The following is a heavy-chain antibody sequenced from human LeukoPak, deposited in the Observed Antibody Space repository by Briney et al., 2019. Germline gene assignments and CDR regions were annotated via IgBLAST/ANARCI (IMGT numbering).Heavy chain of an antibody. D-gene: IGHD6-19*01. Sequence: SETLSLACTVSGGSVSSYYWSWIRQPPEKGLEWIGYIYYSGSTSYNPPLKSRVSISVDTSNNQFSLKLTSVTAADTAVYHCARFIAVARNWFDPWGQGTLVTVSS. CDR2: IYYSGST. V-gene: IGHV4-59*02. J-gene: IGHJ5*02. CDR3: ARFIAVARNWFDP. CDR1: GGSVSSYY.